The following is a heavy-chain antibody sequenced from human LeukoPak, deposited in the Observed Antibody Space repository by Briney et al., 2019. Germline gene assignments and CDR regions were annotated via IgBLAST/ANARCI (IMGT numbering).Heavy chain of an antibody. J-gene: IGHJ6*03. V-gene: IGHV3-43*01. CDR3: AKDIRGFAQGNMDV. CDR2: ISWDGGST. D-gene: IGHD3-10*01. Sequence: GGSLRLSCTASGFTFDDYTMHWVRQAPGKGLEWVSLISWDGGSTYYADSVKGRFTISRDNSKNSLYLQMNSLRTEDTALYYCAKDIRGFAQGNMDVWGKGTTVTASS. CDR1: GFTFDDYT.